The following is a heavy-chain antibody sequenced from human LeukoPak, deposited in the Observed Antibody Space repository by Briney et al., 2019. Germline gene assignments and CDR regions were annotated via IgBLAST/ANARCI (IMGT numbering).Heavy chain of an antibody. CDR2: ISGSGGST. V-gene: IGHV3-23*01. J-gene: IGHJ6*02. CDR3: AKEARGSCWECYYGMDV. Sequence: PGGSLRHSCAASGFTFNSYAMSWVPPAPGKGREGVLAISGSGGSTYYADTVKGRFTISRDNSKNALYLQMNSLRAEDTAVYYCAKEARGSCWECYYGMDVWGQGTTVTVSS. CDR1: GFTFNSYA. D-gene: IGHD2-15*01.